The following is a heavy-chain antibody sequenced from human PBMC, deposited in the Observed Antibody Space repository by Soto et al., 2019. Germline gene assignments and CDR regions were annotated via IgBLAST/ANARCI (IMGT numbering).Heavy chain of an antibody. J-gene: IGHJ5*02. CDR3: ARVWDQLLFYWFDP. CDR2: MNPNSGNT. CDR1: GYTNSNYY. V-gene: IGHV1-8*02. D-gene: IGHD2-2*01. Sequence: ASVKVSCKASGYTNSNYYIHWLRQATGQGLEWMGWMNPNSGNTGYAQKFQGRVTMTRNTSISTAYMELSSLRSEDTAVYYCARVWDQLLFYWFDPWGQGTLVTVSS.